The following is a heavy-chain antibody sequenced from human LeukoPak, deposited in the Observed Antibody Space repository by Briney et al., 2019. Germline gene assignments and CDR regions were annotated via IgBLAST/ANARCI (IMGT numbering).Heavy chain of an antibody. Sequence: GGTLRLSCAASGFTFSSYGMSWVRQAPGKGLEWVSAISGSGGSTYYADSVKGRFTISRDNSKSTLYLQMNSLRAEDTAVYYCAKGAAAVHDAFDIWGQGTMVTVSS. CDR2: ISGSGGST. V-gene: IGHV3-23*01. D-gene: IGHD6-13*01. CDR1: GFTFSSYG. CDR3: AKGAAAVHDAFDI. J-gene: IGHJ3*02.